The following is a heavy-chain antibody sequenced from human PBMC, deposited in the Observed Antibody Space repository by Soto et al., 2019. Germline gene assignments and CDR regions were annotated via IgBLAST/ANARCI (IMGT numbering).Heavy chain of an antibody. J-gene: IGHJ4*02. D-gene: IGHD5-12*01. CDR3: ARRWGYTFDY. CDR2: IYYSGST. Sequence: QVQLQESGPGLVKPSETLSLTCTVSGGSISSYYWSWIRHPPGKGLEWIGYIYYSGSTNYNPSLKSRVTISVDTSKNQFSLKLSSVTAADTAVYYCARRWGYTFDYWGQGTLVTVSS. V-gene: IGHV4-59*08. CDR1: GGSISSYY.